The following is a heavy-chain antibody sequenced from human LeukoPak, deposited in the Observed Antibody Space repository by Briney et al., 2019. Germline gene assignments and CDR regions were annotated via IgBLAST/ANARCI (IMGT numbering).Heavy chain of an antibody. Sequence: SETLSLTCAVYGGSFSGYYWSWIRQPPGKGLEWIGEINHSGSTNYNPSLKSRVTISVDTSKNQFSLKLSSVTAADTAVYYCASLYYYDSTRRNGAFDIWGQGTMVTVSS. CDR1: GGSFSGYY. D-gene: IGHD3-22*01. V-gene: IGHV4-34*01. J-gene: IGHJ3*02. CDR2: INHSGST. CDR3: ASLYYYDSTRRNGAFDI.